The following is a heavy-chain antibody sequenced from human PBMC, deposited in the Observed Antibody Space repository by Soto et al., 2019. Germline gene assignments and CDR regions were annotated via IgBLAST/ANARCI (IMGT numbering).Heavy chain of an antibody. Sequence: EVQLVESGGGLIQPGGSLRLSCAASGFTFSSYWMHWVRQVPGEGLVWVSRINSDGSNTVYADSVKGRFTVSRDNAKNTLLLQVNSLRAEDTAGYYCTRSRQGYSYFDYWGQGPLVTVSS. CDR2: INSDGSNT. J-gene: IGHJ4*02. CDR3: TRSRQGYSYFDY. CDR1: GFTFSSYW. D-gene: IGHD4-4*01. V-gene: IGHV3-74*01.